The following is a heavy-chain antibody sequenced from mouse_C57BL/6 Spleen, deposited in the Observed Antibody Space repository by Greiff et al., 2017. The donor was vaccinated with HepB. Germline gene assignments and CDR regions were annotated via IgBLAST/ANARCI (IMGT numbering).Heavy chain of an antibody. CDR1: GYTFTSYW. CDR3: ARRDDYDSYWYFDV. CDR2: IDPSDSYT. V-gene: IGHV1-69*01. Sequence: QVQLQQSGAELVMPGASVKLSCKASGYTFTSYWMHWVKQRPGQGLEWIGEIDPSDSYTNYNQKFKGKSTLTVDKSSSTAYMQLSSLTSEDSAVYYCARRDDYDSYWYFDVWGTGTTVTVSS. J-gene: IGHJ1*03. D-gene: IGHD2-4*01.